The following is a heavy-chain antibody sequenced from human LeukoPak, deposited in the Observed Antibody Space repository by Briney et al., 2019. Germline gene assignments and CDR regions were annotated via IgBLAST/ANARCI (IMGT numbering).Heavy chain of an antibody. CDR1: GFTFSSYS. J-gene: IGHJ4*02. Sequence: GGSLRLSCAASGFTFSSYSMNWVRQAPGKGLEWVSHISSSSSTIYYADSVKGRFSISRDNAKNSLYLQMNSLRAEDTAVYYCARAPRVGATTLLYFDYWGQGTLVTVSS. D-gene: IGHD1-26*01. V-gene: IGHV3-48*04. CDR3: ARAPRVGATTLLYFDY. CDR2: ISSSSSTI.